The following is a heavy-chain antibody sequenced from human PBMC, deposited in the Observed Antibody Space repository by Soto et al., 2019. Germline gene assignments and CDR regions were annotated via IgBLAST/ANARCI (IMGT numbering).Heavy chain of an antibody. CDR1: GXTISTYW. D-gene: IGHD3-9*01. V-gene: IGHV3-30*18. Sequence: GSLRLSCAASGXTISTYWMHWVRQAPGKGLEWVAVISYDGSKKYYADSVNGRFTLSIDNSNNTLYLQMNSLRAEDTAVYYCAKERADILTGYYGSWGQGAMVTVSS. CDR2: ISYDGSKK. CDR3: AKERADILTGYYGS. J-gene: IGHJ4*02.